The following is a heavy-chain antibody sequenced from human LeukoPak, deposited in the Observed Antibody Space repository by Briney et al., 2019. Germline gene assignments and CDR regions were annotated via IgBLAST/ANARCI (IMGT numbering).Heavy chain of an antibody. D-gene: IGHD2-15*01. CDR1: GYTFTSYD. J-gene: IGHJ6*03. Sequence: ASVKVSCKASGYTFTSYDINWVRQATGQGLEWMGWMNPNSGNTGYAQKFQGRVTMTRSTSISTAYMELSSLRSEDTAVYYCARDGGCSGGSCYSWFGDPYYYYYMDVWGKGTTVTISS. CDR3: ARDGGCSGGSCYSWFGDPYYYYYMDV. CDR2: MNPNSGNT. V-gene: IGHV1-8*01.